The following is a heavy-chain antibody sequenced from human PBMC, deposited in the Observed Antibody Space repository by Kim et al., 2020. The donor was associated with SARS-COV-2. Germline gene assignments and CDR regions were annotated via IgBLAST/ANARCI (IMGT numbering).Heavy chain of an antibody. J-gene: IGHJ4*02. V-gene: IGHV4-59*01. CDR1: GGSISSYY. CDR3: ARDGGPSGSPDY. Sequence: SETLSLTCTVSGGSISSYYWSWIRQPPGKGLEWIGYIYYSGSTNYNPSLKSRVTISVDTSKNQLSLKLSSVTAADTAVYYCARDGGPSGSPDYWGQGTLVTVSS. D-gene: IGHD1-26*01. CDR2: IYYSGST.